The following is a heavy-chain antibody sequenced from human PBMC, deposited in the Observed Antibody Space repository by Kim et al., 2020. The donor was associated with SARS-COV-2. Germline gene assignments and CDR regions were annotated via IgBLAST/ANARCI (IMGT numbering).Heavy chain of an antibody. D-gene: IGHD3-10*01. Sequence: TGYAQKFQGRVIMTRDTSISTAYRELSNLRSEDTAVYYCARTLYGTGTFESWGQGTLVTVSS. CDR3: ARTLYGTGTFES. J-gene: IGHJ4*02. V-gene: IGHV1-8*01. CDR2: T.